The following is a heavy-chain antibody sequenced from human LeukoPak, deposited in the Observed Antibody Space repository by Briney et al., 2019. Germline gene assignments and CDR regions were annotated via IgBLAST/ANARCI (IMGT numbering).Heavy chain of an antibody. D-gene: IGHD3-3*01. J-gene: IGHJ5*02. Sequence: SVKVSCKASGGTFSSYAISWVRQAPGQGLEWMGGIIPIFGTAKYAQKFQGRVTITADESTSTAYMELSSLRSEDTAVYYCAREVDFWSGYYNSYNWFDPWGQGTLVTVSS. CDR2: IIPIFGTA. CDR1: GGTFSSYA. V-gene: IGHV1-69*13. CDR3: AREVDFWSGYYNSYNWFDP.